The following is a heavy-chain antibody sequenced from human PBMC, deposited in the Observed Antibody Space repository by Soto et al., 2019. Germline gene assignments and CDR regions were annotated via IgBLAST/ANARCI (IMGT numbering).Heavy chain of an antibody. CDR2: IIPIFGTA. D-gene: IGHD3-10*01. J-gene: IGHJ6*02. CDR1: GGTFSSYA. V-gene: IGHV1-69*01. Sequence: QVRLVQSGAEVKKPGSSVKVSCKASGGTFSSYAISWVRQAPGQGLEWMGAIIPIFGTANYAQKFQGRVTITADESTSTAYMELSSLRSEDTAVYYCARASQGSGSYYTKYYYYYGMDVWGQGTTVTVSS. CDR3: ARASQGSGSYYTKYYYYYGMDV.